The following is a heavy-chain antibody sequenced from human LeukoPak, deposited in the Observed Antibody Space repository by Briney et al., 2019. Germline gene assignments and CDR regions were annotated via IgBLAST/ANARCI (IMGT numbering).Heavy chain of an antibody. CDR3: ARDLASSSWYV. V-gene: IGHV4-61*02. CDR2: IYTSGST. CDR1: GGSISSGSYY. D-gene: IGHD6-13*01. Sequence: SQTLSLTCTVSGGSISSGSYYWSWIRQPAGKGLEWIGRIYTSGSTNYNPSLKSRVTISVDTSKNQFSLKLSSVTAADTAVYYCARDLASSSWYVWGQGTLVTVSS. J-gene: IGHJ4*02.